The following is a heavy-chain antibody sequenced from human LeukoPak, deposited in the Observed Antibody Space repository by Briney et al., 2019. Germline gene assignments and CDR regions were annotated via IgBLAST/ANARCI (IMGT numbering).Heavy chain of an antibody. Sequence: SETLSLTCTVSGGSISSSSYYWGWIRQPPGKGLEWIGSIYYSGSTYYNPSLKSRVTISVDTSKNQFSLKLSSVTAADTAVYYCARRARTNSNYYGSGSYDYWGQGTLVTVSS. CDR3: ARRARTNSNYYGSGSYDY. J-gene: IGHJ4*02. CDR1: GGSISSSSYY. V-gene: IGHV4-39*01. CDR2: IYYSGST. D-gene: IGHD3-10*01.